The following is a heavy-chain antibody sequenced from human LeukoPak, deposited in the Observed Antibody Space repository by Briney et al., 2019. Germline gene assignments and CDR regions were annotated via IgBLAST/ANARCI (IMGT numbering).Heavy chain of an antibody. Sequence: SAPTLVKPTQTLTLTSTFSGFSLSTSGVGVGWIRQPPGKALEWLALIFWDDDKRYSPSLKSRLTITKDTSKNQVVLTMTNMDPVDTATYYCARLPWVAGPWGQATLVTVSS. V-gene: IGHV2-5*02. D-gene: IGHD2-15*01. CDR3: ARLPWVAGP. CDR2: IFWDDDK. J-gene: IGHJ5*02. CDR1: GFSLSTSGVG.